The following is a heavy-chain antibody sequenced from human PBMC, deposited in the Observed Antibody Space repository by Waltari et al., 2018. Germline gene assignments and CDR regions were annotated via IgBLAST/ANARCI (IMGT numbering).Heavy chain of an antibody. CDR1: GYSISSGYY. D-gene: IGHD3-3*01. J-gene: IGHJ4*02. Sequence: QVQLQESGPGLVKPSETLSLTCAVSGYSISSGYYWGWIRQPPGKGLEWIGSIYHSGSTNYNPSLKSRVTISVDTSKNQFSLKLSSVTAADTAVYYCASARPYYDFWSGPTSIDYWGQGTLVTVSS. CDR2: IYHSGST. CDR3: ASARPYYDFWSGPTSIDY. V-gene: IGHV4-38-2*01.